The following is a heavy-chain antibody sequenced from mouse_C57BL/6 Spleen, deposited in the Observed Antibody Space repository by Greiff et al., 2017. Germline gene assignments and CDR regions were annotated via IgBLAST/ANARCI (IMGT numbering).Heavy chain of an antibody. D-gene: IGHD1-1*02. V-gene: IGHV1-69*01. CDR3: ARNGPSRDYFDY. J-gene: IGHJ2*01. CDR2: IDPSDSYT. Sequence: QLQQPGAELVMPGASVKLSCKASGYTFTSYWMHWVKQRPGQGLEWIGEIDPSDSYTHYNQKFKGKSTLTVDKSSSTAYMQLSSLTSEDSAVYYCARNGPSRDYFDYGGQGTTLTVSS. CDR1: GYTFTSYW.